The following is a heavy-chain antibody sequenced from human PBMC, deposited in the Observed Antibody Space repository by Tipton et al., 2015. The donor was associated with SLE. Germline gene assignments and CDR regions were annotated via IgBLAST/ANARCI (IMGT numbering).Heavy chain of an antibody. D-gene: IGHD3-10*01. CDR3: ARVKRGSSSGSPTPHIDY. J-gene: IGHJ4*02. V-gene: IGHV4-38-2*01. CDR1: GYSISSGHY. CDR2: IYHSGNT. Sequence: TLSLTCAVSGYSISSGHYWGWIRQSPGKGLEYIGSIYHSGNTYYNPSLKSRVTISVDTSNNQFSLKLSSVTAADTAVYYCARVKRGSSSGSPTPHIDYWGQGTLVTVSS.